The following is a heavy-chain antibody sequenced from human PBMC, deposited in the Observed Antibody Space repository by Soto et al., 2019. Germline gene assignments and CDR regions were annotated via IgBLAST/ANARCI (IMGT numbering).Heavy chain of an antibody. V-gene: IGHV3-13*01. Sequence: EVQLVESGGGLVQPGGSLRLSCAASGFTFSSYDMHWVRQTTGKGLEWVSTINTAGDTYYPGSVKGWFTVSRENAKNSLYLQMNSLRAGDTAVYYCAKGGVAGYYYMDVWGKGTTVTVSS. CDR3: AKGGVAGYYYMDV. CDR1: GFTFSSYD. J-gene: IGHJ6*03. D-gene: IGHD3-16*01. CDR2: INTAGDT.